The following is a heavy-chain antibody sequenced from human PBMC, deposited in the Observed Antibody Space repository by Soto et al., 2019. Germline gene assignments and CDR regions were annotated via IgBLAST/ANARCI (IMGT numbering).Heavy chain of an antibody. V-gene: IGHV3-23*01. J-gene: IGHJ4*02. CDR3: AKRPLAARHTDY. Sequence: EVQLLESGGGWLRPGGSRRLSGAASGFTFTNYALTWVRQAPGRGLEGVSTISGSGDNTYNADSVRGRFTISRDNSKNTLYLQMNSLRADDTAVYYCAKRPLAARHTDYWGQGTLVTVSS. D-gene: IGHD6-6*01. CDR2: ISGSGDNT. CDR1: GFTFTNYA.